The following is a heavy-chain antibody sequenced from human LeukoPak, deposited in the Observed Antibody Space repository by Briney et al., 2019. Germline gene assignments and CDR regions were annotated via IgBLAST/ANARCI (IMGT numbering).Heavy chain of an antibody. J-gene: IGHJ4*02. D-gene: IGHD4-17*01. CDR2: VSSSGSA. CDR3: ARDDYEDLTRGLDY. V-gene: IGHV4-4*07. Sequence: SQTLSLACTVSGVSIARHSWTWVRQPAGKGLEWIGRVSSSGSADYNPSVKSRVTMSVDTSKNQFSLKLTSVTAADTAAYFCARDDYEDLTRGLDYWGQGILVTVSS. CDR1: GVSIARHS.